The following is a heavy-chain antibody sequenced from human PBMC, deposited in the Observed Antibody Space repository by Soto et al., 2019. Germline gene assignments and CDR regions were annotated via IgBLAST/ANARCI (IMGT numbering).Heavy chain of an antibody. D-gene: IGHD4-17*01. Sequence: EVQLVESGGGLVQPGGSLRLSCAASGFTFSSYWMSWVRQAPGKGLEWVANIKQDGSEKYHVDSVKGRFTISRDNAKNSLYLQMNSLRAEDTAVYYCARDCVKWPDYGDYSCDYWGQGTLVTVSS. CDR1: GFTFSSYW. CDR3: ARDCVKWPDYGDYSCDY. V-gene: IGHV3-7*01. CDR2: IKQDGSEK. J-gene: IGHJ4*02.